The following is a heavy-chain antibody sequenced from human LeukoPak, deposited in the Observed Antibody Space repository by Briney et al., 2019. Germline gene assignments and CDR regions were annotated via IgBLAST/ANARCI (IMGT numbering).Heavy chain of an antibody. V-gene: IGHV3-43*02. CDR3: ARESETSGWYDY. CDR2: ISGDGGST. CDR1: GFIFDNYA. J-gene: IGHJ4*02. D-gene: IGHD6-19*01. Sequence: GGSLRLSCAAPGFIFDNYAIHWVRQAPGKGLEWASLISGDGGSTFYADSVRGRFTISRDNTRKSLSLQMSSLRSEDTALYYCARESETSGWYDYWGQRTLVTVSS.